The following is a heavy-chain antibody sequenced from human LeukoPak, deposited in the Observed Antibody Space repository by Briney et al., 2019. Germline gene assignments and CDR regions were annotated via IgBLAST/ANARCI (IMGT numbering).Heavy chain of an antibody. V-gene: IGHV4-34*01. Sequence: SETLSLTCAVYGGSLSGYYWSWIRQPPGKGLEWIGEINHSGSTNYNPSLKSRVTISVDTSKNQFSLKLSSVAAADTAVYYCARSGYYYVRNWYDPWGQGTLVTVSS. J-gene: IGHJ5*02. CDR3: ARSGYYYVRNWYDP. CDR1: GGSLSGYY. CDR2: INHSGST. D-gene: IGHD3-22*01.